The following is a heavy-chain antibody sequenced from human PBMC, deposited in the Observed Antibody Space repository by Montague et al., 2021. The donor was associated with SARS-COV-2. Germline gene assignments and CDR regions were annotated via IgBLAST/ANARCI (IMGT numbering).Heavy chain of an antibody. CDR2: IYYSGST. V-gene: IGHV4-39*01. J-gene: IGHJ5*02. CDR1: GGSISSSSHY. CDR3: ARLVWFGELSSENWFDP. Sequence: SETLSLTCTVSGGSISSSSHYWGWIRQPPGKGLEWIGSIYYSGSTYYNSSLKSRVTISVDTSKNQFSLKLNSVTAADTAVYYCARLVWFGELSSENWFDPWGQGTLVTASS. D-gene: IGHD3-10*01.